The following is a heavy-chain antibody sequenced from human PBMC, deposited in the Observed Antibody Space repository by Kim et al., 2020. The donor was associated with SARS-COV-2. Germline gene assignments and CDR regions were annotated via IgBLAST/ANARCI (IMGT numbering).Heavy chain of an antibody. J-gene: IGHJ5*02. CDR1: GGSISSYY. Sequence: SETLSLTCTVSGGSISSYYWSWIRQPPGKGLEWIGYIYYSGSTNYNPSLKSRVTISVDTSKNQFSLKLSSVTAADTAVYYCARLGVRGRWFDPWGQGTL. D-gene: IGHD3-10*01. CDR3: ARLGVRGRWFDP. CDR2: IYYSGST. V-gene: IGHV4-59*08.